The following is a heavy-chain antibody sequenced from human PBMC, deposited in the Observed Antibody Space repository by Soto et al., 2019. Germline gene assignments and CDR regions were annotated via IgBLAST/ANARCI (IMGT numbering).Heavy chain of an antibody. CDR3: ARVRAMIVVEDAFDI. V-gene: IGHV4-34*01. Sequence: ASETLSLTCAVYGGSFSGYYWSWIRQPPGKGLEWIGEINHSGSTNYNPSLKSRVNISVDTSKNQFSLKLSSVTAADTAVYYCARVRAMIVVEDAFDIWGQGTMVTVSS. D-gene: IGHD3-22*01. CDR2: INHSGST. CDR1: GGSFSGYY. J-gene: IGHJ3*02.